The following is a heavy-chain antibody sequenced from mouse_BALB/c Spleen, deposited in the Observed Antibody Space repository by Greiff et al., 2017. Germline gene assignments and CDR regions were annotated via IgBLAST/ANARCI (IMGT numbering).Heavy chain of an antibody. D-gene: IGHD2-14*01. CDR3: AREGYRYDGAMDY. CDR2: IWGDGST. Sequence: VQLVESGPGLVEPSQSLSITCTVSGFSLTGYGVNWVRQPPGKGLEWLGMIWGDGSTDYNSDLKSRLSISKDNSKSKVFLKMNSLQTDDTARYYCAREGYRYDGAMDYWGQGTSVTVSS. CDR1: GFSLTGYG. V-gene: IGHV2-6-7*01. J-gene: IGHJ4*01.